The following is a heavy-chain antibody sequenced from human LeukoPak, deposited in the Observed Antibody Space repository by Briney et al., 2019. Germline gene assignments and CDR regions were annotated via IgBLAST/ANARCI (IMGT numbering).Heavy chain of an antibody. CDR2: INHSGST. CDR3: ARVRRAGYCSSTSCSYYYYYGMDV. CDR1: GGSFSGYY. V-gene: IGHV4-34*01. J-gene: IGHJ6*02. D-gene: IGHD2-2*03. Sequence: SETLSLTCAVYGGSFSGYYWSWIRQPPGKGLEGIGEINHSGSTNYNPSLKSRVTISVDTSKNQFSLKLSSVTAADTAVYYCARVRRAGYCSSTSCSYYYYYGMDVWGRGTTVTVSS.